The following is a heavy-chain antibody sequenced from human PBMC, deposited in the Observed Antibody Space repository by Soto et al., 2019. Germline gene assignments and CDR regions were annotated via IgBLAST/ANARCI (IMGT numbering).Heavy chain of an antibody. Sequence: QVQLVQSGAEVKKPGSSVKVSCKASGGTFSTYTITWVRQAPGQGLEWMGGIIPIIGILNYAQKFQGRVTITADKFTGTAYMELTRLRSDDTAVYYCAGDADSHYNDSHASSYPWGQGTLVTVSS. J-gene: IGHJ5*02. CDR3: AGDADSHYNDSHASSYP. CDR1: GGTFSTYT. D-gene: IGHD3-22*01. CDR2: IIPIIGIL. V-gene: IGHV1-69*08.